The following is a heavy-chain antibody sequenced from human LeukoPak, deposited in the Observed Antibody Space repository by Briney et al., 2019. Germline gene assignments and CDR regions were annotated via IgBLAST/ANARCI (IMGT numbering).Heavy chain of an antibody. Sequence: PSETLSLTCTVSGGSISSYYWSWIRQPPGKGLEWIGYIYYSGTTNYNPSLKSRVTISVDTSKNQFSLKLSSVTAADTAVYYCARGVYIAAAQYGYWGQGTLVTVTS. CDR2: IYYSGTT. J-gene: IGHJ4*02. D-gene: IGHD6-13*01. CDR1: GGSISSYY. CDR3: ARGVYIAAAQYGY. V-gene: IGHV4-59*01.